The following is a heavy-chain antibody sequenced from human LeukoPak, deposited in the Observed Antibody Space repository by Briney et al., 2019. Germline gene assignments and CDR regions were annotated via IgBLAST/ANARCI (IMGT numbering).Heavy chain of an antibody. J-gene: IGHJ5*02. V-gene: IGHV1-69*13. Sequence: ASVKVSCKASGGTFSSYAISWARQAPGQGLEWMGGIIPIFGTANYAQKFQGRVTITADESTSTAYMELSSLRSEDTAVYYCARDCSGGSCYSNNWFDPWGQGTLVTVSS. CDR3: ARDCSGGSCYSNNWFDP. CDR1: GGTFSSYA. CDR2: IIPIFGTA. D-gene: IGHD2-15*01.